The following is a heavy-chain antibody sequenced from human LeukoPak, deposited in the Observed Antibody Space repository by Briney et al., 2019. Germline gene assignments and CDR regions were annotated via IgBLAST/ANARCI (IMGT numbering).Heavy chain of an antibody. J-gene: IGHJ3*02. Sequence: PGGSLRLSCAPSGFTFRSYWMHWVRQAPGKGLVWVSRINSDGSSTSYADSVKGRFTISRDNAKNTLCLQMNSLRAEDTAVYHCARDRGGSAFDILGQGTMVTVSS. CDR1: GFTFRSYW. D-gene: IGHD3-10*01. V-gene: IGHV3-74*01. CDR2: INSDGSST. CDR3: ARDRGGSAFDI.